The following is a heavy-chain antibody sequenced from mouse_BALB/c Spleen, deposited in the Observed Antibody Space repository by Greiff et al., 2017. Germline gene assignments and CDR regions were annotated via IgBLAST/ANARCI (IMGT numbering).Heavy chain of an antibody. V-gene: IGHV5-4*02. D-gene: IGHD1-1*01. CDR2: ISDGGSYT. J-gene: IGHJ3*01. CDR1: GFTFSDYY. Sequence: EVKLVESGGGLVKPGGSLKLSCAASGFTFSDYYMYWVRQTPEKRLEWVATISDGGSYTYYPDSVKGRLTISRDNAKNNLYLQMSSLKSEDTAMYYCARGGDYYGSSYWFAYWGQGTLVTVSA. CDR3: ARGGDYYGSSYWFAY.